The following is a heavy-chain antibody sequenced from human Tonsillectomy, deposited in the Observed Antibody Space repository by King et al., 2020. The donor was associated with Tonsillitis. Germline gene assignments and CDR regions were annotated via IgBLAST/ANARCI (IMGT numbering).Heavy chain of an antibody. CDR1: GGSLNSYS. J-gene: IGHJ4*02. CDR2: IVPIMGKT. Sequence: QLVQSGAEVKKPGSSVRVSCKASGGSLNSYSFSWVRQAPGQGLEWMGRIVPIMGKTDYAQKFQGRVTITADQSTSTGYLDLSSLRSEDTAVYYCATRSPSLVPLHYWGQGTLVTVSS. CDR3: ATRSPSLVPLHY. V-gene: IGHV1-69*09. D-gene: IGHD1-26*01.